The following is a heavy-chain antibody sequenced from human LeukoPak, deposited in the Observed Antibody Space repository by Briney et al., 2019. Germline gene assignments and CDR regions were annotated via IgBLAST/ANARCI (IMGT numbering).Heavy chain of an antibody. V-gene: IGHV1-46*01. J-gene: IGHJ3*02. Sequence: GASVKVSFKASGYTFTSYYMHWVRQAPGQGLEWMGIINPSGGSTSYAQKFQGRVTMTRDMSTSTVYMELSSLRSEDTAVYYCARGAWGMITFGGVIVINDAFDIWGQGTMVTVSS. D-gene: IGHD3-16*02. CDR2: INPSGGST. CDR3: ARGAWGMITFGGVIVINDAFDI. CDR1: GYTFTSYY.